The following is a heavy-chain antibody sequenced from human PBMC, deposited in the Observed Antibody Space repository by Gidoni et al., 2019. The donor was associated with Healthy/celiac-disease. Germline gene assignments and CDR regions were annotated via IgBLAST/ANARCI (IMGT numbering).Heavy chain of an antibody. CDR3: AKDSPRDYDILTGYNY. D-gene: IGHD3-9*01. CDR2: ISGSGGST. CDR1: GFTFSSYA. J-gene: IGHJ4*02. V-gene: IGHV3-23*01. Sequence: EVQLLESGGGLVQPGGSLRLSCAASGFTFSSYAMSWVRQAPGKGLEWVSAISGSGGSTYYADSVKGRFTISRDNSKNTLYLQMNSLRAEDTAVYYCAKDSPRDYDILTGYNYWGQGTLVTVSS.